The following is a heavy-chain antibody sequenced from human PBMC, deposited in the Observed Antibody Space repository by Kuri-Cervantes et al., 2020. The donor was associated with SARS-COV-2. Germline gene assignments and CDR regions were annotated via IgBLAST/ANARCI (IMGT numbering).Heavy chain of an antibody. D-gene: IGHD2/OR15-2a*01. V-gene: IGHV4-4*07. J-gene: IGHJ5*02. CDR1: GASISNSY. CDR3: VGVLSNWFDP. Sequence: SETLSLTCTVSGASISNSYWNWIRHPAGKPLQWIGRISGRWDTIYNPSLKSRASMSVVTSKHQFSLTLTSVTAADTAVYYCVGVLSNWFDPWGQGTLVTVSS. CDR2: ISGRWDT.